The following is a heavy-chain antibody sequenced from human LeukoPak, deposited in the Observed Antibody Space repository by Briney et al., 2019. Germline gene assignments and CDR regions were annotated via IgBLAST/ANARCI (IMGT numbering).Heavy chain of an antibody. CDR1: GPSLSVSGRN. Sequence: PSETLSLTCTVSGPSLSVSGRNWGWVRQPPGKGLEWIASIYYSGSTYYSLSLESRVTMSVDTSKNQFSLKLSSLTATDTAVYYCLSGHDNAFDPWGQGTLVTVSP. CDR2: IYYSGST. V-gene: IGHV4-39*01. J-gene: IGHJ5*02. D-gene: IGHD3-9*01. CDR3: LSGHDNAFDP.